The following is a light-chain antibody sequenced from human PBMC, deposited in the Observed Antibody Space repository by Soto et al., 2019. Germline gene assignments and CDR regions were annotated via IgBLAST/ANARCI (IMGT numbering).Light chain of an antibody. V-gene: IGKV3-11*01. CDR1: QSVSRY. CDR3: QQRSNWPGT. CDR2: DAS. J-gene: IGKJ1*01. Sequence: EIVLTQSPATLSLSPGERATLSCRASQSVSRYLAWYQQKPGQAPRLLIYDASNRATGIPARFSGSGSGTGFTLTISSLEPEDFAVYYCQQRSNWPGTFGQGTKVEIK.